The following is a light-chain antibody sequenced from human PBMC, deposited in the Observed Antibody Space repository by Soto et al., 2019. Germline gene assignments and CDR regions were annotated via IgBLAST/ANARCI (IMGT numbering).Light chain of an antibody. J-gene: IGKJ2*01. Sequence: DIQMTQSPSTLSASVGDRVTITCRASQSISTWLVWYQQKPGRAPKLLIYKASSLERRVPSRFSGSGSGTEFTLTINGLQPDDFATYYCQHYSSYYTFGQGTKVDIK. CDR2: KAS. CDR3: QHYSSYYT. V-gene: IGKV1-5*03. CDR1: QSISTW.